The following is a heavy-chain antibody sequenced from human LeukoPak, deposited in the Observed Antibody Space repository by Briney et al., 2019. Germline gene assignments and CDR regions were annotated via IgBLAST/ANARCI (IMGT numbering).Heavy chain of an antibody. D-gene: IGHD3-3*01. J-gene: IGHJ4*02. CDR1: GYTFTSYD. V-gene: IGHV1-8*03. CDR3: ARGGPTYYDFWSGYYTVDY. Sequence: ASVKVSCKASGYTFTSYDINWVRQATGQGLEWMGWMNPNSGNTGYAQKFQGRVTITRSTSISTAYMELSSLRSEDTAVYYCARGGPTYYDFWSGYYTVDYWGQGTLVTVSS. CDR2: MNPNSGNT.